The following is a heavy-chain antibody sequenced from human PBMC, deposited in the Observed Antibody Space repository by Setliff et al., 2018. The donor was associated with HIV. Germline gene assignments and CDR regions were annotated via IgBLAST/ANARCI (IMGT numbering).Heavy chain of an antibody. D-gene: IGHD3-3*01. J-gene: IGHJ4*02. CDR3: ARGPLTIFGVVIIPNYFDS. Sequence: PSETLSLTCTVSGGSISSSSSYWGWIRQSPGKGLEWIGSIYYSGSTYYNPSLKSRVTISVDTSKDQFSLRLSSVTAADTAVYYCARGPLTIFGVVIIPNYFDSWGQGALVTVSS. CDR1: GGSISSSSSY. CDR2: IYYSGST. V-gene: IGHV4-39*01.